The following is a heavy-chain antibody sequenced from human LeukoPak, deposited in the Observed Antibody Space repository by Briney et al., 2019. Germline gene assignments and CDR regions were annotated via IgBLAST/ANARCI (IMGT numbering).Heavy chain of an antibody. CDR1: GYNFGIFG. J-gene: IGHJ5*02. Sequence: ASVKVSCKASGYNFGIFGMSWVRQAPGQGLEWMGWTSADSGNTNYAQKLQGRVTMTTDTSTSTAYLELASLRSDDTAVYYCARVGVVVPAAWFDPWGQGTLVTVSS. CDR2: TSADSGNT. D-gene: IGHD2-2*01. V-gene: IGHV1-18*01. CDR3: ARVGVVVPAAWFDP.